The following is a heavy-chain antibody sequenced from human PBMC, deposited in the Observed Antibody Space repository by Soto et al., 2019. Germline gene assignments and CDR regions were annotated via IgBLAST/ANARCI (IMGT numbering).Heavy chain of an antibody. CDR1: GFTFSSYA. CDR3: AKSRVARAYYYYGMDV. V-gene: IGHV3-23*01. J-gene: IGHJ6*02. D-gene: IGHD2-15*01. CDR2: ISGSGGST. Sequence: EVQLLESGGGLVQPGGSLRLSCAASGFTFSSYAMSWVRQAPGKGLEWVSAISGSGGSTYYADSVKGRFTISRDNFKNTLYLQMNSLRAEDTAVYYCAKSRVARAYYYYGMDVWGQGTTVTVSS.